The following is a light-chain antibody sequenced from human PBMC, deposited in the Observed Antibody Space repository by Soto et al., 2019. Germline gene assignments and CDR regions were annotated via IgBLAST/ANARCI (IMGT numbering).Light chain of an antibody. CDR1: QSVGSN. J-gene: IGKJ4*01. V-gene: IGKV3-15*01. CDR3: QQYNNWPVLLA. CDR2: GAS. Sequence: EIVMTQSPATLSVSPGQRATLSCRASQSVGSNLAWYQQKPGQAPRLLIYGASTRATGIPARFSGSGSGTEFTLTISSRQSEDFALYYCQQYNNWPVLLAFGGGTKVEIK.